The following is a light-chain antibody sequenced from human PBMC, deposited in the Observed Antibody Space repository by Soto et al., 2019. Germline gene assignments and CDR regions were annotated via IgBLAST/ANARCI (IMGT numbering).Light chain of an antibody. CDR2: SNN. Sequence: QSVLSQPPSASGTPGQRVTISCSGSRSNIGSNTVNWYRQLPGTAPKLLMYSNNRRPSGVSDRFSGSKSGTSASLAVRGLQSEDEADYYCATWDDSLNGHVVFGGGTKLTVL. V-gene: IGLV1-44*01. CDR3: ATWDDSLNGHVV. J-gene: IGLJ2*01. CDR1: RSNIGSNT.